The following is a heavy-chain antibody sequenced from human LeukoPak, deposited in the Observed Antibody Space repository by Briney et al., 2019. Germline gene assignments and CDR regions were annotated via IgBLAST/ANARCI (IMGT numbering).Heavy chain of an antibody. CDR1: GFTFSSYA. J-gene: IGHJ3*02. V-gene: IGHV3-30-3*01. D-gene: IGHD3-3*01. CDR3: AVGLRFLEWPDAFDI. Sequence: GGSLRLSCAASGFTFSSYAMDGVGKGPGKGLEGGAVISNDGSNKYYAASMNGRFTISRDNSKNTLYLQINSLRAEDTAVYYCAVGLRFLEWPDAFDIWGQGTMVTVSS. CDR2: ISNDGSNK.